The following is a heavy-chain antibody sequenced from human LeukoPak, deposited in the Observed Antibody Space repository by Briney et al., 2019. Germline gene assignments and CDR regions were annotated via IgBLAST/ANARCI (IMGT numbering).Heavy chain of an antibody. CDR2: INPNSGGT. D-gene: IGHD5-18*01. CDR1: GYTFTGYY. Sequence: ASVKVSCKASGYTFTGYYMHWGRQAPGQGLEGMGWINPNSGGTNYAQKFQGRVTMTRDTSISTAYMELSRLRSDDTAVYYCASESGSYGEKDAFDIWGQGTMVTVSS. CDR3: ASESGSYGEKDAFDI. V-gene: IGHV1-2*02. J-gene: IGHJ3*02.